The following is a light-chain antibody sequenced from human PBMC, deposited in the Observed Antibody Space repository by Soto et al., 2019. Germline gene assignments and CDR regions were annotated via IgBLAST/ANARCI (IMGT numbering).Light chain of an antibody. J-gene: IGKJ4*01. V-gene: IGKV3-15*01. CDR2: DTS. Sequence: EIVMTQSPATLSVSPGERATLSCRASQSVSILLAWYQQKPGQTPRLLIYDTSTRATGVPTRFSGSRSGAEFTLTINSLQSEDFAVYYCQPYNNWPLTFGGGTKVDSK. CDR1: QSVSIL. CDR3: QPYNNWPLT.